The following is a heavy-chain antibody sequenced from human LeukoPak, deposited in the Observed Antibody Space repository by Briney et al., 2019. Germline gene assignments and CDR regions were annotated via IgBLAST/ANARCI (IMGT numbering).Heavy chain of an antibody. J-gene: IGHJ4*02. CDR2: FDPEDGET. Sequence: ASVKDSCKVSGYTLTELSMHWVRQAPGKGLEWMGGFDPEDGETIYAQKFQGRVTMTEDTSTDTAYMELSSLRSEDTAVYYCAIRGYRGYYFDYWGQGTLVTVSS. CDR1: GYTLTELS. CDR3: AIRGYRGYYFDY. V-gene: IGHV1-24*01. D-gene: IGHD5-18*01.